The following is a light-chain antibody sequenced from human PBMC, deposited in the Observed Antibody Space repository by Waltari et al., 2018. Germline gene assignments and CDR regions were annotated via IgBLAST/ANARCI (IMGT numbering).Light chain of an antibody. J-gene: IGLJ1*01. V-gene: IGLV2-14*01. Sequence: QSALTQPASVSGSPGQSITISCTGTSSDVGGYNYVSWYQQYPGKAPKLMIYDVSYRPSGVSNRFSGSKSGNMASLTISGLQAEDEADYYCSSYRSSSPYVFGTGTKVTVL. CDR2: DVS. CDR3: SSYRSSSPYV. CDR1: SSDVGGYNY.